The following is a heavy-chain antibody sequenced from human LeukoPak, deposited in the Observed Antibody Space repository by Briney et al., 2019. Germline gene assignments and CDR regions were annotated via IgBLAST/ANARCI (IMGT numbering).Heavy chain of an antibody. D-gene: IGHD5-18*01. CDR1: GGSISSSSYY. CDR2: IYYSGST. Sequence: PSETLSLTCTVSGGSISSSSYYWGWIRQPPGKGLEWIGSIYYSGSTYYNPSLKSRVTISVDTSKNQFSLKLSSVTAADTAVYYCARDRALSGYSDFDYWGQGTLVTVSS. CDR3: ARDRALSGYSDFDY. V-gene: IGHV4-39*07. J-gene: IGHJ4*02.